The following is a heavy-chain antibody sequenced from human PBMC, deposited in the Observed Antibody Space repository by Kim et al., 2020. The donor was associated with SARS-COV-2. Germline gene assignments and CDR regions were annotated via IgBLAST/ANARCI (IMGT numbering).Heavy chain of an antibody. CDR1: GFTVSSNY. Sequence: GGSLRLSCAASGFTVSSNYMSWVRQAPGKGLEWVSVIYSGGSTYYADSVKGRFTISRDNSKNTLYLQMNSLRAEDTAVYYCARRFFDYYGSGSLLDYWGQGTLVTVSS. V-gene: IGHV3-53*01. CDR2: IYSGGST. D-gene: IGHD3-10*01. J-gene: IGHJ4*02. CDR3: ARRFFDYYGSGSLLDY.